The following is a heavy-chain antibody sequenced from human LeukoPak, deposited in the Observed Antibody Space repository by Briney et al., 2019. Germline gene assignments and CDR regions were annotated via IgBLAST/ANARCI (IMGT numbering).Heavy chain of an antibody. CDR1: GFTFTSYW. D-gene: IGHD1-26*01. V-gene: IGHV3-74*01. CDR2: INSDGSST. J-gene: IGHJ4*02. Sequence: PGGSLRLSCAASGFTFTSYWMHWVRQAPGKGLVWVSRINSDGSSTNYADSVKGRFTISRDNSKNTLYLQMDSLRAEDTAVYHCARDSGSYLQPTDYWGQGTLVTVSS. CDR3: ARDSGSYLQPTDY.